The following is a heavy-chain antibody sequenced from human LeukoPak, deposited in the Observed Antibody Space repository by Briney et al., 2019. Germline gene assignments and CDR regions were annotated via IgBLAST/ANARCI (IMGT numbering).Heavy chain of an antibody. CDR3: ARSSGYYYNFDY. V-gene: IGHV3-21*01. J-gene: IGHJ4*02. CDR2: ISSSSSYI. Sequence: PGGSLRLSCAASGFTFSSYAMSWVRQAPGKRLEWVSSISSSSSYIYYADSVKGRFTISRDNAKNSLYLQMNSLRAEDTAVYYCARSSGYYYNFDYWGQGTLVTVSS. D-gene: IGHD3-22*01. CDR1: GFTFSSYA.